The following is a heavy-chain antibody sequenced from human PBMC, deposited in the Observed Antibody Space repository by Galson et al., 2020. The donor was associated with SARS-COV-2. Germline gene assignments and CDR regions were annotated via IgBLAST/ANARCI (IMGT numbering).Heavy chain of an antibody. CDR2: ISYDGSNK. CDR1: GFTFSSYA. D-gene: IGHD1-26*01. V-gene: IGHV3-30*04. Sequence: GGSLRLSCAASGFTFSSYAMHWVRQAPGKGLEWVAVISYDGSNKYYADSVKGRFTISRDNSKNTLYLQMNSLRAEDTAVYYCAREELLYDAFDIWGQGTMVTVSS. J-gene: IGHJ3*02. CDR3: AREELLYDAFDI.